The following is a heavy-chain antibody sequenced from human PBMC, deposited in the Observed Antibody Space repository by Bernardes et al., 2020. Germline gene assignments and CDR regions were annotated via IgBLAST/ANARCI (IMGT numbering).Heavy chain of an antibody. CDR1: GFTFGDYP. D-gene: IGHD2-2*01. CDR3: TRAGVICAGSCSSTRQSGVNDY. CDR2: IRSKGYGGTT. Sequence: GGSLRLSCTVYGFTFGDYPMTWVRQAPGKGLEWVGFIRSKGYGGTTEYAASVKGRFTISRDDSKSIAYLQMNSLKSEDTAVYYCTRAGVICAGSCSSTRQSGVNDYWGQGTLVTVSS. J-gene: IGHJ4*02. V-gene: IGHV3-49*04.